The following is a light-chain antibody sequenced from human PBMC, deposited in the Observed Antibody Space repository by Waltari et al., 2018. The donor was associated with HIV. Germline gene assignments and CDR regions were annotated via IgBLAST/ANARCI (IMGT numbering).Light chain of an antibody. Sequence: QSALTQPRSVSGSPGQSVTISCTGTSSDVGDYNSDSWYQQHPGQAPKLMIYDVSKWPSGVPDRFSGSKSGNTASLTISGLQAEDEADYYCCSYAGTYTYVFGTGTKVTVL. CDR3: CSYAGTYTYV. CDR2: DVS. V-gene: IGLV2-11*01. J-gene: IGLJ1*01. CDR1: SSDVGDYNS.